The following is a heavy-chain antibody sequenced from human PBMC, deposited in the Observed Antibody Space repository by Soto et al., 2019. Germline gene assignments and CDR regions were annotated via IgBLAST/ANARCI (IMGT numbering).Heavy chain of an antibody. CDR1: GGTFSSYA. Sequence: GASVKVSCKASGGTFSSYAISWVRQAPGQGLEWMGGIIPIFGTANYAQKFQGRVTITAXXXXXXXXXXLSSLRSEDTAVYYCARDKWIRRALYYYYYGMDVWGQGTTVTGSS. D-gene: IGHD5-18*01. CDR2: IIPIFGTA. V-gene: IGHV1-69*13. J-gene: IGHJ6*02. CDR3: ARDKWIRRALYYYYYGMDV.